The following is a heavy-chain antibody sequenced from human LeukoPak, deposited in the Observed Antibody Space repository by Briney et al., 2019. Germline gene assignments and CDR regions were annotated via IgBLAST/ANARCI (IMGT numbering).Heavy chain of an antibody. CDR1: GFTFSSYS. V-gene: IGHV3-21*01. CDR3: AREQGGYDSSGYYDEPYYFDY. D-gene: IGHD3-22*01. Sequence: PGGSLRLSCAASGFTFSSYSMNWVRQAPGKGLEWVSSISSSSSYIYYADSVKGRFTISRDNAKNSLYLQMNSLRAEDTAVYDCAREQGGYDSSGYYDEPYYFDYWGQGTLVTVSS. CDR2: ISSSSSYI. J-gene: IGHJ4*02.